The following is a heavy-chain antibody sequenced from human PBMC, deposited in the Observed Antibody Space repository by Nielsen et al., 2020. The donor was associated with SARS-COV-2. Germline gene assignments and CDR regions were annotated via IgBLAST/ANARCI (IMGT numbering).Heavy chain of an antibody. J-gene: IGHJ6*03. Sequence: SETLSLTCTVSGGPITDYYWSWIRQPPGRGLELIGYIFFNGTTNYNPSLRSRVTMSVDTSKNQFSLKLSSATAADTAVYYCAREGDCSHGVCYIRGMDVWGKGTTVTVSS. D-gene: IGHD2-8*01. V-gene: IGHV4-59*01. CDR2: IFFNGTT. CDR1: GGPITDYY. CDR3: AREGDCSHGVCYIRGMDV.